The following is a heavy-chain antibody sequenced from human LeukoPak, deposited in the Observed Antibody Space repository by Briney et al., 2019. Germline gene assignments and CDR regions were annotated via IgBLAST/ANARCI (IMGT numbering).Heavy chain of an antibody. Sequence: HTGGSLRLSCAASGFTFSSYPMHWVRQAPGKGLEGVAVILYDGSNKYYADSVKRRFTISRDNSKNTLYLQMNSLRAEDTTVYYCAIDRGSGWYLDYWGQGTQVSVSS. CDR1: GFTFSSYP. V-gene: IGHV3-30*04. D-gene: IGHD6-19*01. CDR3: AIDRGSGWYLDY. CDR2: ILYDGSNK. J-gene: IGHJ4*02.